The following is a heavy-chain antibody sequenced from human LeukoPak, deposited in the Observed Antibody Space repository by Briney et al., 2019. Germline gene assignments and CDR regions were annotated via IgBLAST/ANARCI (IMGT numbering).Heavy chain of an antibody. J-gene: IGHJ5*02. CDR2: MNPNSGNT. D-gene: IGHD1-26*01. CDR1: GYTFTSYG. Sequence: ASVKVSCKASGYTFTSYGITWVRQAPGQGLEWMGWMNPNSGNTGYAQKFQGRVTMTRDTSISTAYMELSRLRSDDTAVYYCARVGATYSGDPWGQGTLVTVSS. CDR3: ARVGATYSGDP. V-gene: IGHV1-8*02.